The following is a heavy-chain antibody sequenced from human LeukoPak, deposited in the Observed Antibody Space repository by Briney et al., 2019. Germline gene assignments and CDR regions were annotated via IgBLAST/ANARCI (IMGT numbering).Heavy chain of an antibody. CDR1: GGTFSSYA. CDR3: ARERPPGDSSSWFLEGYFDI. Sequence: SMKVSCKASGGTFSSYAISWVRQAPGQGLEWMGRIIPIFGTANYAQKFQGRVTITTDESTSTAYMELSTLRSDDTAVYYCARERPPGDSSSWFLEGYFDIWGQGTLVTVSS. D-gene: IGHD6-13*01. CDR2: IIPIFGTA. J-gene: IGHJ4*02. V-gene: IGHV1-69*05.